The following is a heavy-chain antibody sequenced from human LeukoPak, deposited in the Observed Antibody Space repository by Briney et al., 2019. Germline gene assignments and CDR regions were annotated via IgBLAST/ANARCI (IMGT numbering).Heavy chain of an antibody. CDR1: GFTSSSYA. Sequence: GGSLRLSCAASGFTSSSYAMSWVRQAPGKGLEWVSSISSSSSYIYYADSVKGRFTISRDNAKNSLYLQMNSLRAEDTAVYYCARDGGGGGYCSGGSCLKPYWGQGTLVTVSS. J-gene: IGHJ4*02. D-gene: IGHD2-15*01. CDR3: ARDGGGGGYCSGGSCLKPY. CDR2: ISSSSSYI. V-gene: IGHV3-21*01.